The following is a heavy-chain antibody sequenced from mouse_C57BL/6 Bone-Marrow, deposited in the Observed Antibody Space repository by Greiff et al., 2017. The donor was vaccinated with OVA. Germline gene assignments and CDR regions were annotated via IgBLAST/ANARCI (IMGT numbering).Heavy chain of an antibody. CDR3: ARSPYAMDY. CDR1: GYTFTDYY. Sequence: VQLQQSGPELVKPGASVKISCKASGYTFTDYYMNWVKQSHGKSLEWIGDINPNNGGTSYNQKFKGKATLTVDKSSSTDYMELRSLTSEDSAVYSCARSPYAMDYWGQGTSVTVSS. CDR2: INPNNGGT. V-gene: IGHV1-26*01. J-gene: IGHJ4*01.